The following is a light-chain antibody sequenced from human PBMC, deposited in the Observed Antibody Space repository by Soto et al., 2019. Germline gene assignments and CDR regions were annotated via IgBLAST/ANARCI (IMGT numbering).Light chain of an antibody. CDR1: SSDVGGYNF. CDR3: SSYAGSNSWV. V-gene: IGLV2-8*01. Sequence: QSVLTQPPSASGSPGQAVTISCTGSSSDVGGYNFVSWYQQHPGKAPKLMISEVSERPSGVPDRFSGSKSGNTASLTVSGLQAEDEADYYCSSYAGSNSWVFGTGTKLTVL. CDR2: EVS. J-gene: IGLJ1*01.